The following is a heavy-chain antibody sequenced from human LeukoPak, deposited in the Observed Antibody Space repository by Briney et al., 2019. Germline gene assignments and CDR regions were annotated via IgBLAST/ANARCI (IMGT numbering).Heavy chain of an antibody. J-gene: IGHJ4*02. CDR2: ITSSSSYI. Sequence: GGSLRLSCAASGFTFSSYTMNWVRQAPGKGPEWVSSITSSSSYIYYADSVKGRFTISRDNARNSLYLQMNSLRAEDTAVYYCARGHYYDSSGYWCPFDYWGQGTLVTVSS. D-gene: IGHD3-22*01. CDR1: GFTFSSYT. V-gene: IGHV3-21*01. CDR3: ARGHYYDSSGYWCPFDY.